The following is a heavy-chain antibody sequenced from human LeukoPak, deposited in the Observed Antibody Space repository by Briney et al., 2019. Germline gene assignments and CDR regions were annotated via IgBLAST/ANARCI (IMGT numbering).Heavy chain of an antibody. V-gene: IGHV3-30-3*01. CDR3: ARILAGHIVVAPFDY. CDR2: ISYDGSNK. Sequence: GRSLRLSCAASGLTFSSYAMHWVRQAPGKGLEWVAVISYDGSNKYYADSVKGRFTISRDNSKNTLYLQMNSLRAEDTAVYYCARILAGHIVVAPFDYWGQGTLVTVSS. CDR1: GLTFSSYA. D-gene: IGHD2-21*01. J-gene: IGHJ4*02.